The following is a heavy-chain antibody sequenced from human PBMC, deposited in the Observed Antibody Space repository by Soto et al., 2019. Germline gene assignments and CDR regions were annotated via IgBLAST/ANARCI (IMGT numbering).Heavy chain of an antibody. CDR1: GGTFSSYA. D-gene: IGHD4-17*01. CDR2: IIPIFGTV. CDR3: ARDRTGGDYGAYFDY. J-gene: IGHJ4*02. V-gene: IGHV1-69*01. Sequence: QVQLVQSGAEVKKPGSSVKVSCKASGGTFSSYAISWVRQAPGQGVEWMGGIIPIFGTVNYAQKFQGRVTITADESTSTAYMELSSLRSEDTAVYYCARDRTGGDYGAYFDYWGQGTLVTVSS.